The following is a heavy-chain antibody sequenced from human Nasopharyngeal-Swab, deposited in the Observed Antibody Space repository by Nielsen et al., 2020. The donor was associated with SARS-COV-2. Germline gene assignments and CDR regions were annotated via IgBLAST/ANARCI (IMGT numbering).Heavy chain of an antibody. CDR2: IGNAGDT. D-gene: IGHD6-13*01. CDR1: GFTSRSYD. CDR3: ARARYWLAASGPFFDY. V-gene: IGHV3-13*01. Sequence: GGSLRLSCAASGFTSRSYDMHWVRQGTGKGLEWVSAIGNAGDTYYPGSVKGRFTISRENAKNSLYLQMNSLRAEDTAVYYCARARYWLAASGPFFDYWGQGTLVTVSS. J-gene: IGHJ4*02.